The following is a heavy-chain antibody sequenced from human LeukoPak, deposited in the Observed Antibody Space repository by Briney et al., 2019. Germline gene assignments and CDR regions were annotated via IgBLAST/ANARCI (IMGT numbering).Heavy chain of an antibody. V-gene: IGHV3-23*01. D-gene: IGHD3-22*01. CDR1: GFTFSSYA. J-gene: IGHJ4*02. CDR3: AGYDSRFRDFDY. CDR2: ISGSGGST. Sequence: GGSLRLSCAASGFTFSSYAMSWVRQAPGKGLEWVSAISGSGGSTYYADSVKGRFTISRDNSKNTLYLQMNSLRAEDTAVYYCAGYDSRFRDFDYWGQGTLVTVPS.